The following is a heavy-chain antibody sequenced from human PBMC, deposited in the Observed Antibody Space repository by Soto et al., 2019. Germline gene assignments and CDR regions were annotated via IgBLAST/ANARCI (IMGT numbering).Heavy chain of an antibody. Sequence: HLQQSGPGLVKPSQTLSLTCAIYGDNVSTNSAAWNWIRQSPSRGLEWLGRTYYRSRWFSNYAVSVKSRVSIKADPSKNLFSLELNSVSPEDTAVYYCARGPFQEGSGMVWCAPWGQGTPVIVSS. CDR3: ARGPFQEGSGMVWCAP. CDR2: TYYRSRWFS. V-gene: IGHV6-1*01. D-gene: IGHD3-10*01. J-gene: IGHJ5*02. CDR1: GDNVSTNSAA.